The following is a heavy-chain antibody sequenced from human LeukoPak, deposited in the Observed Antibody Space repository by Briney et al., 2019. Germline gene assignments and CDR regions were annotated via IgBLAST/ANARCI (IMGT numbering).Heavy chain of an antibody. D-gene: IGHD2-2*01. CDR3: AHVGPAWLYQLLRTANNWFDP. Sequence: SGPTLVNPTQTLTLTCTFSGFSLSTSGVGVGWIRQPPGKALEWLALIYWNDDKRYSPSLKSRLTITKDTSKNQVVLTMTNMGPVDTATYYCAHVGPAWLYQLLRTANNWFDPWGQGTLVTVSS. CDR2: IYWNDDK. CDR1: GFSLSTSGVG. V-gene: IGHV2-5*01. J-gene: IGHJ5*02.